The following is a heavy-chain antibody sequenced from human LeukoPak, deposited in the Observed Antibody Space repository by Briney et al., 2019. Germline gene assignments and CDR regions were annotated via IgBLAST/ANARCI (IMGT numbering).Heavy chain of an antibody. CDR2: ISGSGGST. J-gene: IGHJ6*02. D-gene: IGHD4-11*01. CDR1: GFTFSSYA. Sequence: GGSLRLSCAASGFTFSSYAMSWVRQAPGKGLEWVSAISGSGGSTYYADSVKGQFTISRDNSKNTLYLQMNSLRAVDTAVYYCAKDSNAPLYGMDVWGQGTTVTVSS. V-gene: IGHV3-23*01. CDR3: AKDSNAPLYGMDV.